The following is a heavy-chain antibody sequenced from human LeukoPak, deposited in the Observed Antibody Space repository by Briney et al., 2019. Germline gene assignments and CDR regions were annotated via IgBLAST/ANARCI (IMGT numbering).Heavy chain of an antibody. Sequence: SETLSLTCTVSGGSISSYYWSWIRQPAGKGLEWIGRIYTSGSTNYNPSLKSRVTISVDKPKNQFSLKLSSVTAADTAVYYCATTRVGFSYFDYWGQGTLVTVSS. J-gene: IGHJ4*02. D-gene: IGHD1-26*01. CDR3: ATTRVGFSYFDY. V-gene: IGHV4-4*07. CDR1: GGSISSYY. CDR2: IYTSGST.